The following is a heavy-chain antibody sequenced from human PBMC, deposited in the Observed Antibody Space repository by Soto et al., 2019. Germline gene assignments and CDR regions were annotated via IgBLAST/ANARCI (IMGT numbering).Heavy chain of an antibody. J-gene: IGHJ4*02. Sequence: EVELVESGGGSVQPGGSLRLSCAGSGFRFGSYWMNWVRQAPGKGLEWVANIKQDGSEKYYVDSVKGRFTISRDNAKSSLYLQMNSLRVEDTAVYYCAGGNGWLVTDWGQGTLVIVSS. CDR2: IKQDGSEK. CDR1: GFRFGSYW. CDR3: AGGNGWLVTD. D-gene: IGHD6-19*01. V-gene: IGHV3-7*04.